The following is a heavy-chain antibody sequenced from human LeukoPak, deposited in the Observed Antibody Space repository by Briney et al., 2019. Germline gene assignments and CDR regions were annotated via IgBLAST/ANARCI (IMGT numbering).Heavy chain of an antibody. J-gene: IGHJ4*02. CDR2: INHSGST. D-gene: IGHD3-22*01. CDR1: GGSFSGYY. Sequence: PSETLSLTCAVYGGSFSGYYWSWIRQPPGKGLEWIGEINHSGSTNYNPSLKSRVTISVDTSKNQFSLKLSSVTAADTAVYYCARGCLEVTMIVVVITQVGYYFDYWGQGTLVTVSS. V-gene: IGHV4-34*01. CDR3: ARGCLEVTMIVVVITQVGYYFDY.